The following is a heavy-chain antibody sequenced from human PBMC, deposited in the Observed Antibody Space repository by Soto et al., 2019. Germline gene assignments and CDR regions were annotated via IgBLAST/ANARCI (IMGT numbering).Heavy chain of an antibody. J-gene: IGHJ5*02. CDR1: GGSTSGSYF. V-gene: IGHV4-30-4*01. CDR3: ARGNVVLVPAAVLGWFDP. Sequence: QVQLQESGPGLVEPSQTLSLTCSVSGGSTSGSYFWSWIRQPPGKGPEWVGYISYIGSTYYNPSLKSRVTISIDMSKNQFSLKMSSVTAADTAVYYCARGNVVLVPAAVLGWFDPWGQGTLVTVSS. CDR2: ISYIGST. D-gene: IGHD2-2*01.